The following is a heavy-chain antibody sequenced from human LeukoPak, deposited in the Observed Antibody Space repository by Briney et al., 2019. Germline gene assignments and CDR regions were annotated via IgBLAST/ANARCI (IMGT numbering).Heavy chain of an antibody. D-gene: IGHD1-14*01. CDR1: GFTLSSYW. CDR2: INQDGSEE. CDR3: ARGQTPCPRTCLDY. Sequence: PGGSLRLSCVGSGFTLSSYWTTWVRQAPGKGLEWVANINQDGSEENYVDSVRGRFTISRDNARNSLFLQMNSLRAEDTAVYYCARGQTPCPRTCLDYWGQGTLVTVSS. J-gene: IGHJ4*02. V-gene: IGHV3-7*04.